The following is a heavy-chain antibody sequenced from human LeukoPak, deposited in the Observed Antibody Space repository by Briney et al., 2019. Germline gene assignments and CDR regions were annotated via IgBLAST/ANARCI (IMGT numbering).Heavy chain of an antibody. CDR3: ARDGGYSYYFDY. CDR1: GGSISSYY. CDR2: IYYSGST. Sequence: SETLSLTCTVSGGSISSYYWTWLRQPPGKGLEWIGYIYYSGSTSYNPSLKSRVTMSLDTSKNQFSLNLTSVTAADTAVYYCARDGGYSYYFDYWGQGTLVTVSS. D-gene: IGHD1-26*01. J-gene: IGHJ4*02. V-gene: IGHV4-59*01.